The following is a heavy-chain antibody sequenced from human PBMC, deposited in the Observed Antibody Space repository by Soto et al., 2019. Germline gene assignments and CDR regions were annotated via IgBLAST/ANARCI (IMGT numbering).Heavy chain of an antibody. CDR3: ARGGRSNFAEYFHH. CDR1: AFAFSDYT. V-gene: IGHV3-30-3*01. Sequence: QVQLVESGGGVVQPGRSLRLSCAASAFAFSDYTMHWVRQVPGKGLQWVAVISPDGINKDYADAVKGRFTISRDKSNVTLYVQMNSLRAEDTAVYYGARGGRSNFAEYFHHWGQGTLVTVTS. D-gene: IGHD1-26*01. J-gene: IGHJ1*01. CDR2: ISPDGINK.